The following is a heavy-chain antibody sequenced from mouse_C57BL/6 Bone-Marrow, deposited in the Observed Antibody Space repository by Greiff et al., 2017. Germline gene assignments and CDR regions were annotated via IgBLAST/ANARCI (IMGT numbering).Heavy chain of an antibody. CDR3: ARQETTAY. CDR1: GFTFSDYY. D-gene: IGHD1-1*01. CDR2: ISNGGGST. J-gene: IGHJ3*01. V-gene: IGHV5-12*01. Sequence: EVHLVESGGGLVQPGGSLKLSCAASGFTFSDYYMYWVRQTPEKRLEWVAYISNGGGSTYYPDTVKGRFTISRDNAKNTLYLQMSRLKSEDTAMYYCARQETTAYWGQGTLVTVSA.